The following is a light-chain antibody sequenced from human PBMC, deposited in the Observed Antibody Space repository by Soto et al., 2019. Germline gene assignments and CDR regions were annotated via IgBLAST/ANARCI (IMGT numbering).Light chain of an antibody. CDR3: SSYTTSNTRQIV. J-gene: IGLJ1*01. CDR2: DVS. V-gene: IGLV2-14*03. CDR1: SSDVGGYNY. Sequence: QSALTQPASVSGSPGQSITISCTGTSSDVGGYNYVSWYQHHPGKAPKLMMFDVSNRPSDVSNRFSGSKSGNTTSLTISGPQPQDEDDDYCSSYTTSNTRQIVFGTGTKLTVL.